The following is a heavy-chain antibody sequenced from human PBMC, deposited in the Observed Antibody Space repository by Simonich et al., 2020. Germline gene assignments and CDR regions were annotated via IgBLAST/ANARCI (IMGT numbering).Heavy chain of an antibody. V-gene: IGHV3-13*01. CDR3: ARGGYSGSYNWFDP. CDR1: GFTFSSYD. Sequence: EVQLVESGGGLVQPGGSLRLSCAASGFTFSSYDMHWVRQASRKGLEGVSAIDTAGETYYPGSVKGRFTISRENAKNSLYLQMNSLRAGDTAVYYCARGGYSGSYNWFDPWGQGTLVTVSS. D-gene: IGHD1-26*01. J-gene: IGHJ5*02. CDR2: IDTAGET.